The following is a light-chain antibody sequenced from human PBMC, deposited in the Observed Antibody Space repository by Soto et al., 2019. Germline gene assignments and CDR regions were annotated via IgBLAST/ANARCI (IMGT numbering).Light chain of an antibody. V-gene: IGKV3-15*01. CDR3: QQYNVWPLT. CDR2: GAF. Sequence: EIVMTQSPVTLSVSPGERATLSCRASQSVSSNLAWYQQKPGQAPSLLIYGAFTRATGIPARFSGTGSGTEFTLTISSLQSEDFALYYCQQYNVWPLTFGGGTKVDIK. CDR1: QSVSSN. J-gene: IGKJ4*01.